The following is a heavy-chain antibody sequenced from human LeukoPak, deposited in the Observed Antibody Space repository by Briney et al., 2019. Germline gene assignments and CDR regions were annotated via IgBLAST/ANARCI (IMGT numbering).Heavy chain of an antibody. CDR1: GGTFSSYA. D-gene: IGHD3-10*01. Sequence: SVKVSCKASGGTFSSYAISRVRQAPGQGLEWMGGIIPIFGTANYAQKFQGRVTITADESTSTAYMELSSLRSEDTAVYYCARDSGPEPDYYYYGMDVWGQGTTVTVSS. CDR2: IIPIFGTA. V-gene: IGHV1-69*13. CDR3: ARDSGPEPDYYYYGMDV. J-gene: IGHJ6*02.